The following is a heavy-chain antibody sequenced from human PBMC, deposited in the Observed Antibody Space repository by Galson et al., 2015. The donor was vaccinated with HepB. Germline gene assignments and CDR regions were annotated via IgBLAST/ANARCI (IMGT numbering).Heavy chain of an antibody. Sequence: SLRLSCAASGFTFSSYAMRWVRQAPGKGLEWVAVISYDGSNKYYADSVKGRFTISRDNSKNTLYLQMNSLRAEDTAVYYCARGRVIAVAGLPVDYWGQGTLVTVSS. CDR1: GFTFSSYA. CDR3: ARGRVIAVAGLPVDY. V-gene: IGHV3-30-3*01. J-gene: IGHJ4*02. CDR2: ISYDGSNK. D-gene: IGHD6-19*01.